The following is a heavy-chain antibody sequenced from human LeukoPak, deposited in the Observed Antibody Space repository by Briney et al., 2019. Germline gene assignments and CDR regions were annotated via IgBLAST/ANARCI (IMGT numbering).Heavy chain of an antibody. Sequence: GGSLRLSCAASGFTFSSHAMSWVRKTPGKGLEWVSSISAGGDNTHYADSVKGRFTISRDNSKSTLYLQMNSLRAEDTAVYFCAYFDSSGYYYGRLRYWGQGTPVTVSP. CDR3: AYFDSSGYYYGRLRY. V-gene: IGHV3-23*01. D-gene: IGHD3-22*01. CDR1: GFTFSSHA. J-gene: IGHJ4*02. CDR2: ISAGGDNT.